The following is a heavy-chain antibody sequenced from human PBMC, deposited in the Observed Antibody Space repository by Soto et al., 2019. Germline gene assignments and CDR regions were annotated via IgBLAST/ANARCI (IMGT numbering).Heavy chain of an antibody. Sequence: QVQLQESGPGLVKPSQTLSLTCTVSGGSISSGDNYWSWFRQPPGKGLEWIGYIYNRGSNYYNPSLKSRVSISADPSKNQFSLRLSSVTAADTAVYYCALIPVTYCGGDCYQFYFDYWGQGTLVTVSS. V-gene: IGHV4-30-4*01. CDR1: GGSISSGDNY. CDR2: IYNRGSN. CDR3: ALIPVTYCGGDCYQFYFDY. D-gene: IGHD2-21*02. J-gene: IGHJ4*02.